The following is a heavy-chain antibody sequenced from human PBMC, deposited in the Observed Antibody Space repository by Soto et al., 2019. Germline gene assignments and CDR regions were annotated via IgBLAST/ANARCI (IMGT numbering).Heavy chain of an antibody. Sequence: GGSLRLSCAASGFTFSSYSMNWVRQAPGKGLEWVSSISSSSCYIYYADSVKGRFTISRDNAKNSLYLQMNSLRAEDTAVYYCARAPPMGIVLMETYYYYGMDVWGQGTTVTVSS. D-gene: IGHD2-8*01. CDR2: ISSSSCYI. V-gene: IGHV3-21*01. CDR3: ARAPPMGIVLMETYYYYGMDV. CDR1: GFTFSSYS. J-gene: IGHJ6*02.